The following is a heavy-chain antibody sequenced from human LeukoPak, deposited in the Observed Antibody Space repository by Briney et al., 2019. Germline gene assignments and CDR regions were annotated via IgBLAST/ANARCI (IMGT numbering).Heavy chain of an antibody. J-gene: IGHJ4*02. D-gene: IGHD6-19*01. CDR2: ISSSSSYI. V-gene: IGHV3-21*01. CDR1: GFTFSSYS. Sequence: GGSLRLSCAASGFTFSSYSMNWVRQAPGKGLEWVSSISSSSSYIYYADSVKGRFTISRDNAKNSLYLQMNSLRAEDTAVYYCARVLPVGSSGWYLVFDYWGQGTLVTVSS. CDR3: ARVLPVGSSGWYLVFDY.